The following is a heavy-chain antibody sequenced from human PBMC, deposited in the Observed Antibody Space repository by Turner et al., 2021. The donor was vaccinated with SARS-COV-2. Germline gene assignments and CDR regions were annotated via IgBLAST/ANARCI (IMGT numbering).Heavy chain of an antibody. CDR2: ISGSGGST. CDR1: GFTFSSYA. J-gene: IGHJ4*02. V-gene: IGHV3-23*04. D-gene: IGHD7-27*01. CDR3: AKGDTHWGSLHY. Sequence: EVQLVESGGGLVQPGRSLRLSCAASGFTFSSYAMSWVRQAPGKGLEWVSTISGSGGSTYYADSVKGRFTISRDNSKNTLYLQMNSLRAEDTAVYYCAKGDTHWGSLHYWGQGTLVTVSS.